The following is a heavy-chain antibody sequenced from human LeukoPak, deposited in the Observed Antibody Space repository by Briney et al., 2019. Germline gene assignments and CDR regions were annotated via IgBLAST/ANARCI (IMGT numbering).Heavy chain of an antibody. J-gene: IGHJ4*02. CDR1: GGSISSGDNY. Sequence: SQTLSLTCTVSGGSISSGDNYWSWIRQPPGKGLEWIGYIYYSGSPYYNPSLKSRVTISVDPSKNQFSLKLSSVTAADTAVYYCARASAPTDGYNYEYYFDYWGQGTLVTVSS. D-gene: IGHD5-24*01. V-gene: IGHV4-30-4*08. CDR3: ARASAPTDGYNYEYYFDY. CDR2: IYYSGSP.